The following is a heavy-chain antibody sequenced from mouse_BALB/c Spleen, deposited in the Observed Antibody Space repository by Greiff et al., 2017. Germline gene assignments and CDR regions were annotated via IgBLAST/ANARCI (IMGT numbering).Heavy chain of an antibody. CDR3: ARDGGMDD. J-gene: IGHJ4*01. CDR2: ISNLAYSI. Sequence: EVQLVESGGGLVQPGGSRKLSCAASGFTFSDYGMAWVRQAPGKGPEWVAFISNLAYSIYYADTVTGRFTISRENAKNTLYLEMSSLRSEDTAMYYCARDGGMDDWGQGTSVTVSS. CDR1: GFTFSDYG. V-gene: IGHV5-15*02.